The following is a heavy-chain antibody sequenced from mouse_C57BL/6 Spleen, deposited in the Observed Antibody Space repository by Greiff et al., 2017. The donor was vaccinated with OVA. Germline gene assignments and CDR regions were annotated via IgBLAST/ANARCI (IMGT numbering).Heavy chain of an antibody. CDR2: INPSTGGT. CDR1: GYSFTGYY. D-gene: IGHD1-1*01. CDR3: ASYYYGSSYSY. Sequence: LVKPGASVKISCKASGYSFTGYYMNWVKQSPEKSLEWIGEINPSTGGTTYNQKFKAKATLTVDKSSSTAYMQLKSLTSEDSAVYYCASYYYGSSYSYWGQGTTLTVSS. J-gene: IGHJ2*01. V-gene: IGHV1-42*01.